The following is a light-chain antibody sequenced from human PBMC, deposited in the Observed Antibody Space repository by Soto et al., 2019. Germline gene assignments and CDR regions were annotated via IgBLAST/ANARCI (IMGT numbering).Light chain of an antibody. CDR2: DTS. J-gene: IGLJ3*02. CDR1: TGAVTSGHY. V-gene: IGLV7-46*01. CDR3: LLPYSDAWV. Sequence: QAVVTQETSMSVSPGGTVTLTCGSSTGAVTSGHYPYWFQQKPGQAPRTLIHDTSNKQSWTPARFSGSLLGGKAALTLSGAQPEDEADYYCLLPYSDAWVFGGGTKVTVL.